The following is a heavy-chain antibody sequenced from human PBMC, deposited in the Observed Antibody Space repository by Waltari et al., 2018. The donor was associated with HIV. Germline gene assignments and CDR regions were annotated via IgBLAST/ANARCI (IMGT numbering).Heavy chain of an antibody. CDR1: GGSIISNVYY. V-gene: IGHV4-39*01. J-gene: IGHJ4*02. Sequence: QLQLQESGPGLVKPSETLSLTCPVSGGSIISNVYYWGWIRRPPGKGLEWIGSVYYSGSTYYNPSLKSRVTISVDTSKNQFYLRLRSVTAADTAVYYCAPRDYGDYQLDYWGRGTLVTVSS. D-gene: IGHD4-17*01. CDR3: APRDYGDYQLDY. CDR2: VYYSGST.